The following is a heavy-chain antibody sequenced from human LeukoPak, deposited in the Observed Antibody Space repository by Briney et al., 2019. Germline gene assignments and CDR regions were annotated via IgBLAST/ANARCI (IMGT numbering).Heavy chain of an antibody. CDR1: GYSFTSYW. CDR3: ASPDYYDSSGYSPGVSY. Sequence: GESLKISCKGCGYSFTSYWIGWVRQLPGKGLEWMGIIYPGDSDTRYSPSLQGQVTISADKSISTAYLQWSSLKASDTAMYYCASPDYYDSSGYSPGVSYWVQGTLVTVSS. D-gene: IGHD3-22*01. J-gene: IGHJ4*02. CDR2: IYPGDSDT. V-gene: IGHV5-51*01.